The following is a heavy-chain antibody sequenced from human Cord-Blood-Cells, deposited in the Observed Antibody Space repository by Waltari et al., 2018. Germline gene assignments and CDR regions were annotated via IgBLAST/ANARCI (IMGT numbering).Heavy chain of an antibody. CDR3: ARDQVRDGGSVWAFDI. D-gene: IGHD3-16*01. Sequence: QVQLVQSGAEVKKPGASVKVSCTASGYTFTGYYMHWVRQAPGQGLEWMGWINPNSGGTNYAQKFQGRVTMTRDTSISTAYMELSRLRSDDTAVYYCARDQVRDGGSVWAFDIWGQGTMVTVSS. CDR1: GYTFTGYY. J-gene: IGHJ3*02. CDR2: INPNSGGT. V-gene: IGHV1-2*02.